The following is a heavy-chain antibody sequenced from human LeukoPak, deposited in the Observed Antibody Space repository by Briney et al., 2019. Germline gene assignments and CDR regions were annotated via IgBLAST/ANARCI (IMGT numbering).Heavy chain of an antibody. CDR3: VLGSPFDY. J-gene: IGHJ4*02. D-gene: IGHD3-10*01. Sequence: GGSLRLSCAASGFTLSSYRVNWVRQAPGKGLEWVSYISSSSRSIYYADSVKGRFTISRDNANNSLSLQMNSLRDGDTAVYSCVLGSPFDYWGQGTLVTVSS. CDR1: GFTLSSYR. V-gene: IGHV3-48*02. CDR2: ISSSSRSI.